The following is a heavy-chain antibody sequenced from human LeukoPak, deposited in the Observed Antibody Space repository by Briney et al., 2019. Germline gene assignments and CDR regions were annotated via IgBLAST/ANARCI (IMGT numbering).Heavy chain of an antibody. CDR1: GFTFSSYS. J-gene: IGHJ5*02. D-gene: IGHD3-22*01. V-gene: IGHV3-21*01. Sequence: GGSLRLSCAASGFTFSSYSMNWVRQAPGKGLEWVSSISSSSSYIYYADSVKGRFTISRDNAKNSLYLQMNSLRAEDTAVYYCARGLGYSQRGWFDPWGQGTLVTVSS. CDR3: ARGLGYSQRGWFDP. CDR2: ISSSSSYI.